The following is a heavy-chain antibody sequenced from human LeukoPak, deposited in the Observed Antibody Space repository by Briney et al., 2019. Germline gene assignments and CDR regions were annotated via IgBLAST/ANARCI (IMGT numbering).Heavy chain of an antibody. Sequence: GGSLRLSCAAPGFTFVVYALNWVRQAPGKGLEWVSGISGDSGSRDYADSVKGRFTISRDNAKNSMYLQMNSLRAEDTALYYCAKDRWGAYHYYHMDVWGKGTTVTISS. CDR3: AKDRWGAYHYYHMDV. V-gene: IGHV3-9*01. CDR2: ISGDSGSR. CDR1: GFTFVVYA. D-gene: IGHD7-27*01. J-gene: IGHJ6*03.